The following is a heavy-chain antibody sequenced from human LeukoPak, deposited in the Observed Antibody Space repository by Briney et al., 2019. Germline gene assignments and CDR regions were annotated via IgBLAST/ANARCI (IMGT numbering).Heavy chain of an antibody. Sequence: SKTLSLTCTVSGGSISSYYWSWIRQPPGKGLEWIGYIYYSGSTNYNPSLKSRVTISVGTSKNQFSLKLSSVTAADTAVYYCARGGSWSYYYDSSGWYFDYWGQGTLVTVSS. D-gene: IGHD3-22*01. J-gene: IGHJ4*02. V-gene: IGHV4-59*01. CDR3: ARGGSWSYYYDSSGWYFDY. CDR1: GGSISSYY. CDR2: IYYSGST.